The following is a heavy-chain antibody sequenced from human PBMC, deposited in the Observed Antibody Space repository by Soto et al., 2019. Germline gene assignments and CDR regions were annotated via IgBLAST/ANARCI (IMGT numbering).Heavy chain of an antibody. V-gene: IGHV3-7*04. CDR2: INQDGSEK. CDR3: SGGVGDAF. Sequence: EVHLVESGGGLVQTGGSLRLSCAIFESTVSRDWMNWVRQAPGKGLEWVAHINQDGSEKYYVDSVKGRFTISRDNAKRSVFMQMTCVTPADVVVYDCSGGVGDAFWGQGTLVTVCS. D-gene: IGHD3-16*01. J-gene: IGHJ4*02. CDR1: ESTVSRDW.